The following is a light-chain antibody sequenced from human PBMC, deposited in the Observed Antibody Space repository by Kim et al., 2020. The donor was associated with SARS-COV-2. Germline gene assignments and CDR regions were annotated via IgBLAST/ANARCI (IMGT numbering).Light chain of an antibody. Sequence: SPGERATLSCRASQSVSSSYLAWYQQKPGQAPRLLIYGASSRATGIPDRFSGSGSGTDFTLTISRLEPEDFAVYYCQQYGSSPPITFGQGTHWRL. CDR1: QSVSSSY. CDR2: GAS. CDR3: QQYGSSPPIT. V-gene: IGKV3-20*01. J-gene: IGKJ5*01.